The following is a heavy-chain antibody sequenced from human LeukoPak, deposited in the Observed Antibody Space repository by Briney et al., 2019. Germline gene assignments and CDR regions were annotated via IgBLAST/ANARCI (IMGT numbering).Heavy chain of an antibody. CDR2: MNPNSGNT. CDR3: ARVQSGSYFYYYYYMDV. Sequence: GASVKVSCKASGYTFTSYDINWVRQATGQGLEWMGWMNPNSGNTGYAQKFQGRVTMTRNTSISTAYMELSSLRSEDTAVYYCARVQSGSYFYYYYYMDVWAKGTTVTVSS. D-gene: IGHD1-26*01. J-gene: IGHJ6*03. CDR1: GYTFTSYD. V-gene: IGHV1-8*01.